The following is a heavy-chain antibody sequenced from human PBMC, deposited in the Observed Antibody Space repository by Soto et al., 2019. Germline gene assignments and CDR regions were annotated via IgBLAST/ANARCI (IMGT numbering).Heavy chain of an antibody. J-gene: IGHJ6*02. V-gene: IGHV3-33*01. Sequence: QVQLVESGGGVVQPGRSLRLSCAASGFTFSSYGMHWVRQAPGKGLEWVAVIWYDGSNKYYADSVKGRFTISRDNSKNTLYLQMNSLRAEDTAVYYCARVPGGGYFDWLSRGRNYGMEVWGQGTTVTVSS. CDR2: IWYDGSNK. CDR3: ARVPGGGYFDWLSRGRNYGMEV. D-gene: IGHD3-9*01. CDR1: GFTFSSYG.